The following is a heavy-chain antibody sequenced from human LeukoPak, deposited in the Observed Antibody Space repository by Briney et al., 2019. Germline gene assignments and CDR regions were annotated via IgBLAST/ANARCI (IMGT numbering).Heavy chain of an antibody. V-gene: IGHV4-59*01. J-gene: IGHJ4*02. CDR1: GGSISSYY. Sequence: SETLSLTCTVSGGSISSYYWSWIRQPPGEGLEWIGYTYYSGSTNYNPSLKSRVTISVDTSKNQFSLKLSSVTAADTAVYYCARVAGYSSGYDTNFDYWGQGTLVTVSS. CDR3: ARVAGYSSGYDTNFDY. CDR2: TYYSGST. D-gene: IGHD5-12*01.